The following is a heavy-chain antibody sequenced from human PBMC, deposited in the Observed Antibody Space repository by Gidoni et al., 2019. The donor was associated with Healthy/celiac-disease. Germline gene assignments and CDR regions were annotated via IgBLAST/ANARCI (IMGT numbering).Heavy chain of an antibody. CDR2: INLRSGVT. D-gene: IGHD3-9*01. J-gene: IGHJ3*01. CDR1: GFRFTDYF. Sequence: QVQLLQSGAEVKKPGASLKVSCKASGFRFTDYFIHWVRQAPGQGLEWMGLINLRSGVTKYAQKFEGWVTVTGDTSITTVYMELSRLGSDDTAIYYCARADFDLSTGSHEFDVWGQGTMITVS. CDR3: ARADFDLSTGSHEFDV. V-gene: IGHV1-2*04.